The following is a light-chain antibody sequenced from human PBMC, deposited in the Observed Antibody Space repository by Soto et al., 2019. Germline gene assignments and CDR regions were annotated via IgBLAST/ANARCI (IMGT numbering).Light chain of an antibody. V-gene: IGLV2-11*01. CDR1: TSDVGAYNY. CDR2: DVN. CDR3: CSYAGSYTHVV. J-gene: IGLJ2*01. Sequence: QSVLTQPRSVSGSPGQSVTISCTGTTSDVGAYNYVSWYQQHPGKAPKFMIYDVNKRPSGVPDRFSGSKSGNTASLTISGLQAEDEADYFCCSYAGSYTHVVFGGGTKVTVL.